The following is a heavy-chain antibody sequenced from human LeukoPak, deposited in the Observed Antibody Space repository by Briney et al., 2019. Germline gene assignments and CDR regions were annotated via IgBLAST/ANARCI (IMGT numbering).Heavy chain of an antibody. J-gene: IGHJ4*02. V-gene: IGHV4-4*07. CDR3: ARHGGIAAAGTSSSFDY. CDR1: GGSISSYY. Sequence: SSETLSLTCTVSGGSISSYYWSWIRQPAGKGLEWIGRIYTSGSTNYNPSLKSRVTMSVDTSKNQFSLKLSSVTAADTAVYYCARHGGIAAAGTSSSFDYWGQGTLVTVSS. D-gene: IGHD6-13*01. CDR2: IYTSGST.